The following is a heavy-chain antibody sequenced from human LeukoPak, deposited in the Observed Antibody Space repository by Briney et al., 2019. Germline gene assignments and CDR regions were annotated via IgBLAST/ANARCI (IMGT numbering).Heavy chain of an antibody. D-gene: IGHD7-27*01. V-gene: IGHV3-11*01. CDR3: ARRGEENWVPFNWFDP. J-gene: IGHJ5*02. CDR1: GFTFSDYY. CDR2: ISSSGSTI. Sequence: PGGSLRLSCAASGFTFSDYYMSWIRQAPGKGLEWVSYISSSGSTIYYADSVKGRFTISRDNAKNSLYLQMNSLRAEDTAVYYCARRGEENWVPFNWFDPWGQGTLVTVSS.